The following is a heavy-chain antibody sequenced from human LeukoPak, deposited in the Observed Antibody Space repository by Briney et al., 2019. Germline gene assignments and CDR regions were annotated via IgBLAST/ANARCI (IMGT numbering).Heavy chain of an antibody. D-gene: IGHD3-10*01. CDR3: ARDRGVRGVIAL. CDR2: IYHSGST. CDR1: GYSISSGYY. J-gene: IGHJ5*02. Sequence: SETLSLTCTVSGYSISSGYYWGWIRQPPGKGLEWIGSIYHSGSTYYNPSLKRRVTIPVDTSKNQFSLKLSSVTAADTAVYYCARDRGVRGVIALWGQGTLVTVSS. V-gene: IGHV4-38-2*02.